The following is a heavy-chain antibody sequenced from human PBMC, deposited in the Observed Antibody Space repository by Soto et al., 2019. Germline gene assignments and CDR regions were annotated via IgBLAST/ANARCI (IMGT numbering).Heavy chain of an antibody. CDR3: ARASGRGWYNWFDP. V-gene: IGHV1-69*01. CDR1: GVTFSSYG. D-gene: IGHD6-19*01. CDR2: IIPIFGTT. J-gene: IGHJ5*02. Sequence: QVQLVQSGAEVKKPGPSVKVSCKASGVTFSSYGISWVRQAPGQGLEFMGGIIPIFGTTNYAHKFRGRVTFTADESTNTTYMELTRLRSEDTAVYYCARASGRGWYNWFDPWGQGTLVTVSS.